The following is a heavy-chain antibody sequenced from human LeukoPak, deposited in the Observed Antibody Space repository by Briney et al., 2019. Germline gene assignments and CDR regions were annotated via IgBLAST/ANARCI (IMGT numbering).Heavy chain of an antibody. CDR2: INSNSGGT. V-gene: IGHV1-2*02. J-gene: IGHJ6*02. D-gene: IGHD6-13*01. CDR1: GYTFTGYY. Sequence: ASVTVSCKASGYTFTGYYIQWVRQAPGQGLEWMGWINSNSGGTNYAQKFQGRVTMTRDTSISTAYVELSGLTSDDTAVYYCARSIIAAATYRCCYYGMDVWGQGTTVTVSS. CDR3: ARSIIAAATYRCCYYGMDV.